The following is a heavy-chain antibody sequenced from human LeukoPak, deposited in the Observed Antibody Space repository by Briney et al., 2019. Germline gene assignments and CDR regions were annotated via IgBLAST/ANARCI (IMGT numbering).Heavy chain of an antibody. D-gene: IGHD2-15*01. V-gene: IGHV3-23*01. Sequence: PGGSLRLSCAASGFTVSSNYMSWVRQAPGKGLEWVSGISSSGGSTFYADSVKGRFTISRDNSKNTLYLQMNSLRAEDTAVYYCAKSDIVVVVAATFDYWGQGTLVTVSS. CDR2: ISSSGGST. J-gene: IGHJ4*02. CDR3: AKSDIVVVVAATFDY. CDR1: GFTVSSNY.